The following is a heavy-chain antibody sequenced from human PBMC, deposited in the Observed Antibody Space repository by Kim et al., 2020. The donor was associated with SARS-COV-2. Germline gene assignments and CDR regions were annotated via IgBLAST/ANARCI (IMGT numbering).Heavy chain of an antibody. J-gene: IGHJ4*02. V-gene: IGHV3-15*01. CDR1: GFSFSNAW. Sequence: GGSLRLSCAASGFSFSNAWMSWVRQAPGKGLEWVGRIKSKTDGGTTDYAAPVKGRFTISRDDSKNTLYLQMNSLKTEDTAVYYCTTFQWLSSNGYWGQGTLVTVSS. CDR2: IKSKTDGGTT. CDR3: TTFQWLSSNGY. D-gene: IGHD6-19*01.